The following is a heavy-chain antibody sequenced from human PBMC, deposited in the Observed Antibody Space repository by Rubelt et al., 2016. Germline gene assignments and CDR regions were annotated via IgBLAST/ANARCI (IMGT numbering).Heavy chain of an antibody. CDR1: GGSFSGYY. CDR2: IHHSGST. V-gene: IGHV4-34*01. Sequence: QVQLQQWGAGLLKPSETLSLTCAVYGGSFSGYYWSWNRQPPGKGLEWIGEIHHSGSTNYNPSLKSRVTISVETSTNQFSLKLSSVTASETAVYYCASVQVVPAAIGDDAFDIWGQGTMVTVSS. CDR3: ASVQVVPAAIGDDAFDI. D-gene: IGHD2-2*01. J-gene: IGHJ3*02.